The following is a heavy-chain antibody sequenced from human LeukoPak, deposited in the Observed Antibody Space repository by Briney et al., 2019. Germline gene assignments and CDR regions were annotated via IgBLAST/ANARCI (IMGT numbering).Heavy chain of an antibody. CDR3: TRVRDTAMVVFYYYYYMDV. CDR2: IYYSGST. Sequence: SETLSLTCTVSGGSISSSSYYWGWIRQPPGKGLEWIGSIYYSGSTYYNPSLKSRVTISVDTSKNQFSLKLSSVTAADTAVYYCTRVRDTAMVVFYYYYYMDVWGKGTTVTVSS. CDR1: GGSISSSSYY. D-gene: IGHD5-18*01. V-gene: IGHV4-39*07. J-gene: IGHJ6*03.